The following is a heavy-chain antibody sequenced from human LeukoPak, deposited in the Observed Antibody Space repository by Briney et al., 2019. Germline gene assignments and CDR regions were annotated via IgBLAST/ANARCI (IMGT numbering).Heavy chain of an antibody. CDR3: ARSLGLVVVPAAIVDAFDI. Sequence: SQTLSLTCTVSGDSIGSATYFWNWVRQPAGKALEWFGRIYTSGSTNYNPSLKSRVTISVDTSKNQFSLKLSSVTAADTAVYYCARSLGLVVVPAAIVDAFDIWGQGTMVTVSS. CDR1: GDSIGSATYF. V-gene: IGHV4-61*02. J-gene: IGHJ3*02. CDR2: IYTSGST. D-gene: IGHD2-2*01.